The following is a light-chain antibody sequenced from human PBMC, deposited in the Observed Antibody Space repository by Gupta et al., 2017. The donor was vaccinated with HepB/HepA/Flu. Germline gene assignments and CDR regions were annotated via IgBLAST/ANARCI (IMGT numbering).Light chain of an antibody. J-gene: IGKJ2*01. Sequence: EIVMTQSPATLSVSPGERATLSCRASQSVSSNLAWYQQKPGQAPRLLIYGASTRATNIPARFSGSGYGTEFTLTISSRQSEDFAVYYCQHYDNWPPYTFGQGTKLEIK. CDR3: QHYDNWPPYT. CDR2: GAS. CDR1: QSVSSN. V-gene: IGKV3-15*01.